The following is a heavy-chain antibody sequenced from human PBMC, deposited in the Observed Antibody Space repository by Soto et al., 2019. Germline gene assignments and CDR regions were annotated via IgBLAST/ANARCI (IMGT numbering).Heavy chain of an antibody. J-gene: IGHJ4*02. V-gene: IGHV1-69*13. CDR3: ARDHGDCSSGSCYESDY. Sequence: SVKVSCKASGGTFSSYAISWVRQAPGQGLEWMGGTIPIFGTANYAQKFQGRVTITADESTSTASMELSSLRSEDTAVYYCARDHGDCSSGSCYESDYWGQGTLVTVSS. CDR1: GGTFSSYA. CDR2: TIPIFGTA. D-gene: IGHD2-15*01.